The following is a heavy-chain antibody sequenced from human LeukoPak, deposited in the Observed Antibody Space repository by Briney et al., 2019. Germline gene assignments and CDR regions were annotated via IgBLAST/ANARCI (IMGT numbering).Heavy chain of an antibody. Sequence: PGGSLRLSCAASGFTFSSYSMNWVRQAPGKGLEWVSSISSSSSYIYYADSVKGRFTISRDNAKNSLYLQMNSLRAEDTAVYYCARGYCSGGSCRKLGYWGQGTLVTVSS. CDR1: GFTFSSYS. J-gene: IGHJ4*02. CDR2: ISSSSSYI. V-gene: IGHV3-21*01. CDR3: ARGYCSGGSCRKLGY. D-gene: IGHD2-15*01.